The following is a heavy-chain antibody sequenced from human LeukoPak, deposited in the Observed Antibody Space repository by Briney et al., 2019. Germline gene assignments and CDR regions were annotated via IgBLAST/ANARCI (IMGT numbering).Heavy chain of an antibody. J-gene: IGHJ6*02. V-gene: IGHV1-18*01. CDR1: GYTFTSYG. CDR2: ISAYNGNT. CDR3: ASSMVRGVIMTKQFYYYGMDV. D-gene: IGHD3-10*01. Sequence: GASVKVSCKASGYTFTSYGISWVRQAPGQGLEWMGWISAYNGNTNYAQKLQGRVTMTTDTSTSTAYMELRSLRSDDTAVYYCASSMVRGVIMTKQFYYYGMDVWGQGTTVTVSS.